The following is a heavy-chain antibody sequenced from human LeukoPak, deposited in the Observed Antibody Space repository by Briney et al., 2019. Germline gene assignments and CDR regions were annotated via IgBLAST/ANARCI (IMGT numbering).Heavy chain of an antibody. J-gene: IGHJ4*02. CDR3: ARHSLYYGSGLNFDY. CDR2: INHSGST. Sequence: SETLSLTCAVYGGSFSGYYWSWIRQPPGKGLEWIGEINHSGSTNYNPSLKSRVTISVDTSKNQFSLKLSSVTAADTAVYYCARHSLYYGSGLNFDYWGQGTLVTVSS. CDR1: GGSFSGYY. D-gene: IGHD3-10*01. V-gene: IGHV4-34*01.